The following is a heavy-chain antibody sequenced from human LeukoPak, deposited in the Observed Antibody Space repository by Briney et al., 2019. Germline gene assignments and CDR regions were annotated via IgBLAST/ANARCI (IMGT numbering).Heavy chain of an antibody. CDR3: AKNVAAAVRYYYYMDV. J-gene: IGHJ6*03. V-gene: IGHV3-23*01. CDR1: GFTFSNYG. Sequence: GGTLRLSCAASGFTFSNYGLSWVRQAPGKGLEWVSGITGSGGSTYYADSVKGRFTISRDNSKNTLYLQMNSLRAEDTAIYYCAKNVAAAVRYYYYMDVWGKGTTVTVSS. CDR2: ITGSGGST. D-gene: IGHD6-13*01.